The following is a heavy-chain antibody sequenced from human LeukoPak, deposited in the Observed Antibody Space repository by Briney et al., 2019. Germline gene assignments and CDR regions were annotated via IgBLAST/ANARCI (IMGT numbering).Heavy chain of an antibody. CDR2: IYTSGST. D-gene: IGHD5-18*01. CDR1: GGSISSGSYY. V-gene: IGHV4-61*02. Sequence: SQTLSLTCTVSGGSISSGSYYWSWIRQPAGKGLEWIGRIYTSGSTYYNPSLKSRVTISVDTSKNQFSLKLSSVTAADTAVYYCARRLDTAMVYYYYGMDVWGQGTTVTVSS. J-gene: IGHJ6*02. CDR3: ARRLDTAMVYYYYGMDV.